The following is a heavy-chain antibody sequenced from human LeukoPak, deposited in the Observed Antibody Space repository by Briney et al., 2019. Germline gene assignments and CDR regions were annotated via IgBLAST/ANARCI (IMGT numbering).Heavy chain of an antibody. D-gene: IGHD3-16*02. V-gene: IGHV4-34*01. CDR1: GVSFSGYY. J-gene: IGHJ4*02. CDR2: INDSGST. CDR3: ARVRDYVWGSYRSTLYYFDY. Sequence: PSETLPLTCAVYGVSFSGYYWNWIRQPPGKGLEWIGEINDSGSTNYNPSLKSRVTISVDTSKNQFSLKLSSVTAADTAVYYCARVRDYVWGSYRSTLYYFDYWGQGSLVSVSS.